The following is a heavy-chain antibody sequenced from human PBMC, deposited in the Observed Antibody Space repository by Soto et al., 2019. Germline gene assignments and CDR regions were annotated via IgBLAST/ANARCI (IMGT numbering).Heavy chain of an antibody. CDR2: INPNSGGT. V-gene: IGHV1-2*02. CDR3: ARRKGDYYDSSGYHYYFDY. D-gene: IGHD3-22*01. J-gene: IGHJ4*02. Sequence: SVKVSCKASGYTFTDYYVHWVRQAPGQGLEWMGWINPNSGGTKSAQKSQGRVTMTRDTSISTAYMELSRLRSDDTAVYYCARRKGDYYDSSGYHYYFDYWGQGTLVTVSS. CDR1: GYTFTDYY.